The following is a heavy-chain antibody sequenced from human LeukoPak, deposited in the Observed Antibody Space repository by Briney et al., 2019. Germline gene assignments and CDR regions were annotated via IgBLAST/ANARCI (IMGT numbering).Heavy chain of an antibody. CDR3: ASGLAAGPDDYYYYMDV. V-gene: IGHV4-30-4*08. D-gene: IGHD6-6*01. CDR1: GGSISSGDYY. Sequence: SETLSLTCTVSGGSISSGDYYWSWIRQPPGKGLGWIGYIYYSGSTYYNPSLKSRVTISVDTSKNQFSLKLSSVTAADTAVYYCASGLAAGPDDYYYYMDVWGKRTTVTVSS. CDR2: IYYSGST. J-gene: IGHJ6*03.